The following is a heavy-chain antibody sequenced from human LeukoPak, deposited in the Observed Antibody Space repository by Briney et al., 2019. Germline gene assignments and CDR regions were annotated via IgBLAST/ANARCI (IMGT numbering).Heavy chain of an antibody. V-gene: IGHV4-4*07. J-gene: IGHJ3*02. CDR2: IYTSGST. CDR1: GGSISSYY. CDR3: ARDYEAPYSRATKGYAFDI. Sequence: PSETLSLTCTVSGGSISSYYWSWIRQPPGKGLEWIGRIYTSGSTNYNPSLKSRVTMSVDTSKNQFSLKLSSVTAADTAVYYCARDYEAPYSRATKGYAFDIWGQGTMVTVSS. D-gene: IGHD5-24*01.